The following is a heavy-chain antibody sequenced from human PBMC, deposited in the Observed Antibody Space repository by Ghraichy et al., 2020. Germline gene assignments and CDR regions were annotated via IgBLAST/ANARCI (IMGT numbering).Heavy chain of an antibody. CDR3: ARLSFGVIAARINWFDP. CDR2: IYTSGST. V-gene: IGHV4-4*09. J-gene: IGHJ5*02. Sequence: SETLSLTCTVSGGSISSYYWSWIRQPPGKGLEWIGYIYTSGSTNYNPSLKSRVTISVDTSKNQFSLKLSSVTAADTAVYYCARLSFGVIAARINWFDPWGQGTLVTVSS. CDR1: GGSISSYY. D-gene: IGHD6-6*01.